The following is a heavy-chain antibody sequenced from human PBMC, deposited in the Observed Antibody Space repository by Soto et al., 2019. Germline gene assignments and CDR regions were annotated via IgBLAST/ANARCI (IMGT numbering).Heavy chain of an antibody. J-gene: IGHJ4*02. Sequence: GGSLRLSCTASGFTFSSYGMHWVRQAPGKGLEWVAVIWYDGSNKYYADSVKGRFTISRDNSKNTLYLQMNSLRAEDTALYYCARGHSSSWYYWFTFDYWGQGTLVTVSS. CDR2: IWYDGSNK. V-gene: IGHV3-33*01. CDR1: GFTFSSYG. CDR3: ARGHSSSWYYWFTFDY. D-gene: IGHD6-13*01.